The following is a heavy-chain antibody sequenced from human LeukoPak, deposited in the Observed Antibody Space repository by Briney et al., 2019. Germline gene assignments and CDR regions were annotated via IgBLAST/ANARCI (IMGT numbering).Heavy chain of an antibody. CDR2: ISGSGGST. CDR1: GFTFSSYA. J-gene: IGHJ4*02. Sequence: GGSLRLSCAASGFTFSSYAMSWVRQAPGKGLEWVSAISGSGGSTYYADSVKGRFTISRDNSKNTLYLQMNSLRAEDTAVYYCGKDLAVAGYYFDYWGQGTLVTVSS. D-gene: IGHD6-19*01. V-gene: IGHV3-23*01. CDR3: GKDLAVAGYYFDY.